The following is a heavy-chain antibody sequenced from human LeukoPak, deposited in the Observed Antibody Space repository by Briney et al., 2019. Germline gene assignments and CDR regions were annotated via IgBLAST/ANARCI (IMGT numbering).Heavy chain of an antibody. D-gene: IGHD2/OR15-2a*01. Sequence: GASVKVSCRVSGGSFSNSAISWVRQAPGQGLEWMGGIIPSFGTPDYAQKFQGRVTISADESTSTVYLDLSSLRSDDAAVFFCATTLIHGKYSSDDAFDIWGQGTVVSVSS. CDR2: IIPSFGTP. J-gene: IGHJ3*02. V-gene: IGHV1-69*13. CDR1: GGSFSNSA. CDR3: ATTLIHGKYSSDDAFDI.